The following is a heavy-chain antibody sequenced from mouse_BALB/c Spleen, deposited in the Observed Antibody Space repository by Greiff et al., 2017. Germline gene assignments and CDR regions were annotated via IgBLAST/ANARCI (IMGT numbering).Heavy chain of an antibody. Sequence: EVKLMESGGGLVQPGGSRKLSCAASGFTFSSFGMHWVRQAPEKGLEWVAYISSGSSTIYYADTVKGRFTISRDNPKNTLFLQITSLRSEDTAMYYCARDYDYAMDDWGQGTSVTVSS. J-gene: IGHJ4*01. CDR3: ARDYDYAMDD. CDR2: ISSGSSTI. D-gene: IGHD2-4*01. CDR1: GFTFSSFG. V-gene: IGHV5-17*02.